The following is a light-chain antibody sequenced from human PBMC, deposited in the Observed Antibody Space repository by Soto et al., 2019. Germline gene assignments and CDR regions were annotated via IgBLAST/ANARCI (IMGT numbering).Light chain of an antibody. CDR2: GNN. CDR1: SSNIGAGYD. V-gene: IGLV1-40*01. CDR3: QSYDSSLSGWV. J-gene: IGLJ3*02. Sequence: QSVLTQPPSVSGAPGQRVTISCTGSSSNIGAGYDVHWYQQLPGTAPKLLIYGNNNRPSGVPDRFSGSKSGTSASLAITVLQAEDEADYYCQSYDSSLSGWVFGGGTKVTVL.